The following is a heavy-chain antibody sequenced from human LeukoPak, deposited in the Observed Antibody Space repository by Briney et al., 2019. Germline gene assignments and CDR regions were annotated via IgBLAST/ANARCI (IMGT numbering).Heavy chain of an antibody. Sequence: GASVQVSCKTSGYTFTGYYMHWVRQAPGQGLEWMGWINPNSGGTNYAQKFQGRVTMTRDTSISTAYMELSGPRSDDTAVYYCAISLRYATSGAFDIWGQGTMVTVSS. CDR1: GYTFTGYY. D-gene: IGHD3-9*01. J-gene: IGHJ3*02. CDR2: INPNSGGT. CDR3: AISLRYATSGAFDI. V-gene: IGHV1-2*02.